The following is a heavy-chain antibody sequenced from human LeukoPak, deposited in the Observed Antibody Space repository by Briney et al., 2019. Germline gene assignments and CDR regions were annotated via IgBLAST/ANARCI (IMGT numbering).Heavy chain of an antibody. J-gene: IGHJ4*02. CDR1: GGSIGSGGYY. D-gene: IGHD2-2*01. CDR3: ARGKMKVVPAALFDY. V-gene: IGHV4-31*03. Sequence: SETLSLTCTVSGGSIGSGGYYWSWIRQHPGKGLEWIGYIYYSGSTYYNPSLKSRVTISVDTSKNQFSLKLSSVTAADTAVYYCARGKMKVVPAALFDYWGQGTLVTVSS. CDR2: IYYSGST.